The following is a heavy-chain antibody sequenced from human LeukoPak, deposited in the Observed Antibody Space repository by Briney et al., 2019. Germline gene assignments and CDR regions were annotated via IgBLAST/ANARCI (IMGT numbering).Heavy chain of an antibody. CDR3: ARARTQVVPDALGI. CDR2: INPLFGTT. D-gene: IGHD2-2*01. J-gene: IGHJ4*02. CDR1: GGTFRTFA. V-gene: IGHV1-69*05. Sequence: SVKVSCEASGGTFRTFAVTWVRRAPGQGLEWMGRINPLFGTTDYAQKFQGRVTITTDESKNTAYLELNSLRRGETAVYYCARARTQVVPDALGIWGKGTLVTVSS.